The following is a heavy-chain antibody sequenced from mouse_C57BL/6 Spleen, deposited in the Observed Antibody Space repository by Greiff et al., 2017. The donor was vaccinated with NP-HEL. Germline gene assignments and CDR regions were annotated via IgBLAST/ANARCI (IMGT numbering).Heavy chain of an antibody. J-gene: IGHJ1*03. Sequence: EVNVVESGGGLVKPGGSLKLSCAASGFTFSDYGMHWVRQAPEKGLEWVAYISSGSSTIYYADTVKGRFTLSRDNAKNPLFLQMTSLRSEDTAMYYCARPHYYGSSYDWYFDVWGTGTTVTVSS. CDR2: ISSGSSTI. CDR1: GFTFSDYG. D-gene: IGHD1-1*01. CDR3: ARPHYYGSSYDWYFDV. V-gene: IGHV5-17*01.